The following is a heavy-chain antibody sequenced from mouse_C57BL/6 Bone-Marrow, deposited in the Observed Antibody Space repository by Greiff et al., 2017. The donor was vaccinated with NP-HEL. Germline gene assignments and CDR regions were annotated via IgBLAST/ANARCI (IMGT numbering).Heavy chain of an antibody. Sequence: EVNVVESGGGLVQSGRSLRLSCATSGFTFSDFYMEWVRQAPGKGLEWIAASRNKANDYTTEYSASVKGRFIVSRDTSQSILYLQMNALRAEDTAIYYCARDASYGSSSRYYAMDYWGQGTSVTVSS. CDR1: GFTFSDFY. J-gene: IGHJ4*01. D-gene: IGHD1-1*01. V-gene: IGHV7-1*01. CDR3: ARDASYGSSSRYYAMDY. CDR2: SRNKANDYTT.